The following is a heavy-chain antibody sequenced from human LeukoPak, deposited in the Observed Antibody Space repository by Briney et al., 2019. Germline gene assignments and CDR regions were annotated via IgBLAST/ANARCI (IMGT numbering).Heavy chain of an antibody. D-gene: IGHD3-22*01. Sequence: GGSLRLSCAASGFTVSSNYMSWVRQAPGKGLGWVAVISYDGSNKYYADSVKGRFTISRDNSKNTLYLQMSSLRAEDTAVYYCARGPLYYSDSRGNPGDHWGQGTLVTVSS. CDR3: ARGPLYYSDSRGNPGDH. CDR2: ISYDGSNK. V-gene: IGHV3-30*03. CDR1: GFTVSSNY. J-gene: IGHJ4*02.